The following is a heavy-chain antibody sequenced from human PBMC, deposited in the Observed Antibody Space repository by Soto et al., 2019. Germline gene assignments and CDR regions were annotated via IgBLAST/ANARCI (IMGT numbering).Heavy chain of an antibody. CDR2: ISGSGGST. J-gene: IGHJ4*02. CDR1: GFTFSSYA. D-gene: IGHD6-19*01. CDR3: AKGPHYEAVAGLVGYYFDY. V-gene: IGHV3-23*01. Sequence: GGSLRLSCAASGFTFSSYAMSCVRQAPGKGLEWVSAISGSGGSTYYADSVKGRFTISRDNSKNTLYLQMNSLRAEDTAVYYCAKGPHYEAVAGLVGYYFDYWGQGTLVTVSS.